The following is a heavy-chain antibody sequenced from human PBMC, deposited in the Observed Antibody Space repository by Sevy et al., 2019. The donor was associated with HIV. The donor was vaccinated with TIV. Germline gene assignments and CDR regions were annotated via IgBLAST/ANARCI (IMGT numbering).Heavy chain of an antibody. CDR2: IYYSGST. Sequence: SETLSLTCTVSGGSISSYYWSWIRQPPGKGLEWIGYIYYSGSTNYNPSLKSRVTISVDTSKNQFSLKLSSVTAADTAVYYCARVMGPQNYYYYYMDVWGKGTTVTVSS. V-gene: IGHV4-59*01. D-gene: IGHD2-8*01. J-gene: IGHJ6*03. CDR3: ARVMGPQNYYYYYMDV. CDR1: GGSISSYY.